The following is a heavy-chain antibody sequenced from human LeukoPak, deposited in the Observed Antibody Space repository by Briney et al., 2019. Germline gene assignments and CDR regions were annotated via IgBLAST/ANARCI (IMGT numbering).Heavy chain of an antibody. CDR2: INSDGSST. Sequence: GGSLRLSCAASGFTFSNYWMHWVRQAPGKGLVWVSRINSDGSSTSYADSVKGRFTISRDSAKNTLYLQMNSVRVEDTAVYYCARGYNDFWSGYIDYWGQGTLVTVSS. D-gene: IGHD3-3*01. J-gene: IGHJ4*02. CDR3: ARGYNDFWSGYIDY. V-gene: IGHV3-74*01. CDR1: GFTFSNYW.